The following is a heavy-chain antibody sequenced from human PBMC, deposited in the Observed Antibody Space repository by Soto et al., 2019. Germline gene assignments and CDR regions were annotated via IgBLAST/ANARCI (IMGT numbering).Heavy chain of an antibody. J-gene: IGHJ4*02. CDR2: IFNSATT. D-gene: IGHD1-26*01. CDR3: ALALGPTTGLDY. Sequence: QVQLQESGPGLVKPSQTLSLTCSVSGASTVSHYHWTWIRQPPGKGLEWTGYIFNSATTFYNPALTSRLSISMDTSGNHFSLELRSVTAADTAVYYCALALGPTTGLDYWGQGTLVTVSS. CDR1: GASTVSHYH. V-gene: IGHV4-31*02.